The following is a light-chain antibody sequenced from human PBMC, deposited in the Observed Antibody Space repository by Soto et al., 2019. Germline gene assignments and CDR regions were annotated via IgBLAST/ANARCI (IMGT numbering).Light chain of an antibody. CDR1: SSDVGGYNY. CDR2: EVS. J-gene: IGLJ2*01. CDR3: ISYTSSSTVV. V-gene: IGLV2-14*01. Sequence: QSALTQPASVSGSPGQSITISCTGTSSDVGGYNYVAWYQQHPGKAPKLMIYEVSNRPSGVSNRFYGSKSGNTASLTISGLQSEDEADYYCISYTSSSTVVFGGGTKVTVL.